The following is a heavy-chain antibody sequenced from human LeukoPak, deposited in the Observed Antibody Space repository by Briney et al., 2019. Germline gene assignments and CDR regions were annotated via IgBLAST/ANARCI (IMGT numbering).Heavy chain of an antibody. D-gene: IGHD4-23*01. V-gene: IGHV1-69*05. Sequence: SVKVSCKASGGTFSSYAISWVRQAPGQGLEWMGGIIPIFGTANYAQKFQGRVTITRNTSISTAYMELSSLRSEDTAVYYCARGGVTWFDPWGQGTLVTVSS. CDR2: IIPIFGTA. J-gene: IGHJ5*02. CDR3: ARGGVTWFDP. CDR1: GGTFSSYA.